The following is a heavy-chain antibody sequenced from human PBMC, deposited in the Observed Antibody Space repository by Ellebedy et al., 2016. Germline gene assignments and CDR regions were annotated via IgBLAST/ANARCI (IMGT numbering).Heavy chain of an antibody. CDR2: ISGSGGST. J-gene: IGHJ4*02. CDR3: AKSMIVVVNTFDY. V-gene: IGHV3-23*01. CDR1: GFTFSSYA. Sequence: GESLKISCAASGFTFSSYAMSWVRQAPGKGLEWVSAISGSGGSTYYADSVKGRFTISRDNSKNTLYLQMNSLRAEDTAVYYCAKSMIVVVNTFDYWGQGTLVTVSS. D-gene: IGHD3-22*01.